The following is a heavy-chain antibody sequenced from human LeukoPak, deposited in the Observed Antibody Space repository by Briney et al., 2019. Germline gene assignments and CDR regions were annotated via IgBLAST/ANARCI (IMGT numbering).Heavy chain of an antibody. D-gene: IGHD3-9*01. V-gene: IGHV4-4*07. CDR3: AREKYYDILTGYYGDAFDI. CDR1: GGSISSYY. CDR2: IYTSGST. J-gene: IGHJ3*02. Sequence: PSETLSLTCTVSGGSISSYYWSWIRQPAGKGLEWIGRIYTSGSTNYNPSLKSRVTMSVDTSKNQFSLKLSSVTAADTAVYYCAREKYYDILTGYYGDAFDIWGQGTMVTVSS.